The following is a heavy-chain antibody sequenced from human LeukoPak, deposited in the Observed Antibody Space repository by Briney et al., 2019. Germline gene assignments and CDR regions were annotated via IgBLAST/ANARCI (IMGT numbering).Heavy chain of an antibody. CDR3: AIGVSGFWRSFDL. D-gene: IGHD5/OR15-5a*01. Sequence: SEALSLTCTDSGGSISSYYWTWIRQAPGKGLEWIGYIYAGGKTRSSPSLVSRVSIPVDASKSQFSLKLTSGTAADAAAYYWAIGVSGFWRSFDLWGQGALVSVSS. CDR1: GGSISSYY. J-gene: IGHJ4*02. V-gene: IGHV4-4*09. CDR2: IYAGGKT.